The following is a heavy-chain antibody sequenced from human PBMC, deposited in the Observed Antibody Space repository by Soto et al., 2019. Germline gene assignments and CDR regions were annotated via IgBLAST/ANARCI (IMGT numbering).Heavy chain of an antibody. CDR1: VYSFTRYW. CDR3: VRDGLRGGCYYYGMDV. CDR2: IYAGDSET. Sequence: HRQSLKISSKVSVYSFTRYWLGWVRQMHGKGLEWVGKIYAGDSETRYSTSFGGQVTNLANRSTSPPYMHWNKLKAPQSDIYYCVRDGLRGGCYYYGMDVWGQGTRVTVSS. V-gene: IGHV5-51*01. J-gene: IGHJ6*02. D-gene: IGHD4-17*01.